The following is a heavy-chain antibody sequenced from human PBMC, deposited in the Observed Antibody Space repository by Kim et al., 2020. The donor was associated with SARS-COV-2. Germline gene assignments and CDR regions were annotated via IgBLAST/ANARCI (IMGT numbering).Heavy chain of an antibody. CDR3: ARDRTTVTTWVQVLDY. D-gene: IGHD4-17*01. CDR1: GFTLSGYA. V-gene: IGHV3-30*04. Sequence: GGSLRLSCAASGFTLSGYAMHWVRQAPGKGLEWVAVIKHDGSTKYYADSVKGRFTISRDNSKNTLYLQLSSLTSEDTAVYYCARDRTTVTTWVQVLDYWGLGTLVTVSS. J-gene: IGHJ4*02. CDR2: IKHDGSTK.